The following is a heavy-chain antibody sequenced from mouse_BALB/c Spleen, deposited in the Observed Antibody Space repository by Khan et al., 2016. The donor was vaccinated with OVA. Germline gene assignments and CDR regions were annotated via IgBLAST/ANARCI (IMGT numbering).Heavy chain of an antibody. V-gene: IGHV3-2*02. J-gene: IGHJ3*01. CDR3: AGWFTY. CDR2: ISYSGST. CDR1: GYSITSDFA. Sequence: QLEESGPGLVKPSQSLSLTCTVTGYSITSDFAWNWIRQFPGNKLEWMGYISYSGSTTYNQYLKSRISITRDTSKNQFFLQLNSVTTEDTATXYCAGWFTYWGQGTLVTVSA.